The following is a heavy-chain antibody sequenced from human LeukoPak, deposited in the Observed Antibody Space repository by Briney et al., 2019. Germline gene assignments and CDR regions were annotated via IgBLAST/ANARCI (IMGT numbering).Heavy chain of an antibody. CDR2: MNPNSGNT. Sequence: ASVKVSCKASGYTFTSYDINWVRQATGQGLEWMGWMNPNSGNTGYAQKFQGRVTMTRNTSISTAYMELRSLRSDDTAVYYCARIPPIGYSYSDYWGQGTLVTVSS. CDR3: ARIPPIGYSYSDY. D-gene: IGHD5-18*01. CDR1: GYTFTSYD. V-gene: IGHV1-8*01. J-gene: IGHJ4*02.